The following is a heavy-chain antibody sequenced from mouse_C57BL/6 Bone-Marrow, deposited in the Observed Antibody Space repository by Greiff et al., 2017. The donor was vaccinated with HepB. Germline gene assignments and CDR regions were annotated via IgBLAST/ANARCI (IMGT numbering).Heavy chain of an antibody. Sequence: EVQVVESGGDLVKPGGSLKLSCAASGFTFSSYGMSWVRQTPDKRLEWVATISSGGSYTYYPDSVKGRCTISRDNAKNTLYLQMRSLKSEDTAMYYCARHGELRRPFAYWGQGTLVTVSA. CDR1: GFTFSSYG. CDR2: ISSGGSYT. J-gene: IGHJ3*01. CDR3: ARHGELRRPFAY. D-gene: IGHD2-4*01. V-gene: IGHV5-6*01.